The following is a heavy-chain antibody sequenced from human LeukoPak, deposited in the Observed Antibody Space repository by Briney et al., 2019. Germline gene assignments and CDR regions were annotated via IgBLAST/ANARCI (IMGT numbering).Heavy chain of an antibody. V-gene: IGHV1-69*06. D-gene: IGHD4-17*01. CDR1: GGTFSSYA. CDR2: IIPIFGTA. Sequence: PLASVKVSCKASGGTFSSYAISWVRQAPGQGLEWMGGIIPIFGTANYAQKFQGRVTITADKSTSTAYMELSSLRSEDTAVYYCARVLDYGHEQTLNWFDPWGQGTLVTVSS. CDR3: ARVLDYGHEQTLNWFDP. J-gene: IGHJ5*02.